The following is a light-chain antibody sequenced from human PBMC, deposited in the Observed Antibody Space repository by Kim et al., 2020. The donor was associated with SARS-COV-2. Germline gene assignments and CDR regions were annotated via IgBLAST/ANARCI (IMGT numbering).Light chain of an antibody. CDR3: VAWDDGLSGYV. CDR2: DNY. V-gene: IGLV1-44*01. CDR1: NI. Sequence: NIVNWYQHLPGTAPKLLIHDNYQRPSGVPDRFSASKSGTSASLAISGLQSEDEADYYCVAWDDGLSGYVFGAGTKVTVL. J-gene: IGLJ1*01.